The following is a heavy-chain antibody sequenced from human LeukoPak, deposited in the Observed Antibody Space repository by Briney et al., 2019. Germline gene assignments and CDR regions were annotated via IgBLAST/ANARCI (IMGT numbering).Heavy chain of an antibody. V-gene: IGHV1-46*01. CDR3: ARDRNLIAVAGTQAFDI. CDR1: GYTFTNYF. CDR2: INPSGNST. D-gene: IGHD6-19*01. Sequence: GASVKVSCKASGYTFTNYFMHWVRQAPGQGLEWMGIINPSGNSTIYAQKFQDKVTMSSDTSTSTVYMDLRSLTFEDAAVYYCARDRNLIAVAGTQAFDIGGQGTIVTVSS. J-gene: IGHJ3*02.